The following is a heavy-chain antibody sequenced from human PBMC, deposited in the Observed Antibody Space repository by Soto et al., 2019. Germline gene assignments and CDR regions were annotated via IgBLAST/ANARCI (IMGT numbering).Heavy chain of an antibody. Sequence: PGGSLRLSCAASGFAFNNSWMSWVRQAPGKGPEWVASIKYDGSEKYYVDSVKGRFTVSRDNAKNSLSMHRNSLSADDTAVYSCGRDVGPITICGEALSGYFDSWGQGTLVTVSS. V-gene: IGHV3-7*03. J-gene: IGHJ4*02. CDR2: IKYDGSEK. CDR1: GFAFNNSW. CDR3: GRDVGPITICGEALSGYFDS. D-gene: IGHD3-3*01.